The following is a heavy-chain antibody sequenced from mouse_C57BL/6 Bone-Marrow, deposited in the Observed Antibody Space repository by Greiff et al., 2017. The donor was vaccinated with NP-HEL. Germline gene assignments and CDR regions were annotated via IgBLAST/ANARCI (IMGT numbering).Heavy chain of an antibody. D-gene: IGHD1-1*01. CDR3: ARKRITTVPFDY. Sequence: VQLQQPGAELVKPGASVKLSCKASGYTFTSYWMQWVKQRPGQGLEWIGEIDPSDSYTNYNLKFKGKATLTVDTSSSTAYMQLSSLTSEDSAVYYCARKRITTVPFDYWGQGTTLTVSS. CDR1: GYTFTSYW. J-gene: IGHJ2*01. V-gene: IGHV1-50*01. CDR2: IDPSDSYT.